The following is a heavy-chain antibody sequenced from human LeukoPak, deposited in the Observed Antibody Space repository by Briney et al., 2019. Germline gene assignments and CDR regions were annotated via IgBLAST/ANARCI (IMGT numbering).Heavy chain of an antibody. V-gene: IGHV3-30*03. D-gene: IGHD6-19*01. CDR1: GFTFSSYG. J-gene: IGHJ4*02. CDR2: ISYDGSNK. CDR3: ARSDSSGWPSAV. Sequence: SGGSLRLSCAASGFTFSSYGMHWVRQAPGKGLEWVALISYDGSNKYYADSVKGRFTISRDNSKNTLYLQMNSLRAEDTAVYYCARSDSSGWPSAVWGQGTLVTVSS.